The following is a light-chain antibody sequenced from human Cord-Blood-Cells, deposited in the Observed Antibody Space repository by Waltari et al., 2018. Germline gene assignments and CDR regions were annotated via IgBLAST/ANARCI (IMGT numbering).Light chain of an antibody. Sequence: QSALTQPASVSGSPGQSITISCTGTSSDVGGYNYVSWYQQHPGKAPKLMLYDVSNRPSGVFNRFSGTKSGNTASLTISGLQAEDEADYYCSSYTSSSTLGVFGGGTKLTVL. CDR1: SSDVGGYNY. V-gene: IGLV2-14*01. J-gene: IGLJ2*01. CDR2: DVS. CDR3: SSYTSSSTLGV.